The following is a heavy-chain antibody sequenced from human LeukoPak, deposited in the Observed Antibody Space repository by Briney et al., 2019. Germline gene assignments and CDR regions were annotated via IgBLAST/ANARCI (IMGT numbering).Heavy chain of an antibody. V-gene: IGHV3-30*02. Sequence: GGSLRLSCAVSGFSLSNYGMHWVRQAPGKGLEWVAFIGYDGSNKYYADSVKGRFTISRDNSKNTLYLQMNSLRAEDTAVYHCAKDPSVYARGYYYYMDVWGKGTTVTVSS. CDR2: IGYDGSNK. CDR3: AKDPSVYARGYYYYMDV. D-gene: IGHD2-8*01. CDR1: GFSLSNYG. J-gene: IGHJ6*03.